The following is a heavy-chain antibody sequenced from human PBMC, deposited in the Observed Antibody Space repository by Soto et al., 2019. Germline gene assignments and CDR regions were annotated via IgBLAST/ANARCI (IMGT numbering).Heavy chain of an antibody. Sequence: QVHLQESGPGLLKPSQTLSHTCPVSGASISTNGYYWSWIRQPPGKGLEWIGHMSYRGTYYNPSLKSRVTTSLDRSNNQISLYLTSVTAADTAVYYCARIGTLLGIVTNNWFDPWGQGTLVTVSS. J-gene: IGHJ5*02. V-gene: IGHV4-30-4*01. CDR3: ARIGTLLGIVTNNWFDP. CDR2: MSYRGT. CDR1: GASISTNGYY. D-gene: IGHD3-3*01.